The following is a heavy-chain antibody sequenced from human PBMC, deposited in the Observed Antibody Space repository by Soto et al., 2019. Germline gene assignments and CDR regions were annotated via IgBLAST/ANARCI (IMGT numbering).Heavy chain of an antibody. D-gene: IGHD3-22*01. V-gene: IGHV4-39*01. CDR1: GGYTNYSPYY. Sequence: SETLSLTCTVSGGYTNYSPYYWGWIRQPPGKGLEWIGSISYTGSTYYNPSLNSRVTISVDTSKNQFSLRLSSVTAADTAVYYCASRPLDSSGYFDYWGQGTLVTVSS. CDR3: ASRPLDSSGYFDY. J-gene: IGHJ4*02. CDR2: ISYTGST.